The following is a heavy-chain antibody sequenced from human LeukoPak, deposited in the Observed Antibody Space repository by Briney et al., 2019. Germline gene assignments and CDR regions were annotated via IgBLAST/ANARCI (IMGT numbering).Heavy chain of an antibody. J-gene: IGHJ4*02. V-gene: IGHV3-21*03. CDR1: GFTFSSFA. D-gene: IGHD3-22*01. Sequence: GGSLRLSCAASGFTFSSFAINWVCQAPGKGLEWVSSISSSSSYIYYADSVKGRFTISRDNAKNSLYLQMNSLRAEDTAVYYCARIDSYYYDSSGYSHSDYWGQGTLVTVSS. CDR3: ARIDSYYYDSSGYSHSDY. CDR2: ISSSSSYI.